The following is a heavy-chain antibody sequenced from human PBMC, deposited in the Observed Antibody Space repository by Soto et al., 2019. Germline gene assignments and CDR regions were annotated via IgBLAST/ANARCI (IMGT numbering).Heavy chain of an antibody. Sequence: GESLKISCKGSGYSFTTHWIAWLRQMPGKGLEWMGIIYPSDSHTTYSPSSQGQVTISADKFISTTYLQWSSLKTSDTAIYFCAKAGLRFYFDSWGQGTLVTVSS. CDR2: IYPSDSHT. CDR1: GYSFTTHW. J-gene: IGHJ4*02. CDR3: AKAGLRFYFDS. D-gene: IGHD4-17*01. V-gene: IGHV5-51*01.